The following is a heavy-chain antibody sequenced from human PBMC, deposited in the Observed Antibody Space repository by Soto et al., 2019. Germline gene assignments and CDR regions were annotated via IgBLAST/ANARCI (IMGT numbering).Heavy chain of an antibody. Sequence: QVQLVQSGAEVKKPGASVKVSCKASGYTFTSYAMHWVRQAPGQRLEWMGWINAGNGNTKNSQKFKGRVTITRDTSASTAYMELSSLRSEDTAVYYCARVGGANKGTLYYYYGMDVWGQGTTVTVSS. CDR2: INAGNGNT. D-gene: IGHD2-8*01. CDR3: ARVGGANKGTLYYYYGMDV. J-gene: IGHJ6*02. CDR1: GYTFTSYA. V-gene: IGHV1-3*01.